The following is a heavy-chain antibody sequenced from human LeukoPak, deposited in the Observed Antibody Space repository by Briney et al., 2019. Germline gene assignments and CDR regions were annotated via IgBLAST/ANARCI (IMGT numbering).Heavy chain of an antibody. J-gene: IGHJ4*02. CDR1: GFTLSDYF. CDR2: LNSAGDNI. V-gene: IGHV3-11*04. Sequence: GGSLRLSCVASGFTLSDYFMSWIRHAPGKGLEWLSFLNSAGDNIYYADPVKGRFTISRDNAKKTLYLEMNSLRIEDTAIYYCATSRVFDHWGQGTLVTVSS. CDR3: ATSRVFDH.